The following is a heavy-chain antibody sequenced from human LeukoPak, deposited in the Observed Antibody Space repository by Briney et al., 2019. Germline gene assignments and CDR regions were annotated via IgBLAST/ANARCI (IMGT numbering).Heavy chain of an antibody. J-gene: IGHJ4*02. CDR3: ARFSSLEELSLFRY. Sequence: GGSLRLSCEASGFAYENYVMTWVRQVPGKGLEWLCGINWIGGNKVYADSVEGRFTLSRDNAKNSLYLQMNTLRAEDTAVYYCARFSSLEELSLFRYWGQGTLVTVSS. V-gene: IGHV3-20*04. CDR1: GFAYENYV. CDR2: INWIGGNK. D-gene: IGHD3-16*02.